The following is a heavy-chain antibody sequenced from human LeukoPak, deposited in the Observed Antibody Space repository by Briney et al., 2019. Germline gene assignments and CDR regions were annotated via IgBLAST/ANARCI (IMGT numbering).Heavy chain of an antibody. CDR3: AKDREIYCGGDCYSPGWFDP. D-gene: IGHD2-21*02. Sequence: GGSLKLSCAASGFTFSSYAMSWVRQAPGKGLEWVSAISGSGGSTHYADSVKGRFTISRDNSKNTLYLQMNSLRAEDTAVYYCAKDREIYCGGDCYSPGWFDPWGQGTLVTVSS. CDR2: ISGSGGST. J-gene: IGHJ5*02. V-gene: IGHV3-23*01. CDR1: GFTFSSYA.